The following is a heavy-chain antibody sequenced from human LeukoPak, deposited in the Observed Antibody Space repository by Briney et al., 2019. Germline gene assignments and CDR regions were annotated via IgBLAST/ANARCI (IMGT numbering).Heavy chain of an antibody. CDR1: GFSFSSFE. J-gene: IGHJ6*03. V-gene: IGHV3-48*03. Sequence: GGSLRLSCAASGFSFSSFEMNWVRQAPGKGLEWLSYISNSGRTIYYAASVQGRFIISRDNAKDSLYLQMNSLRAEDTALYYCARETKVVVPAAISFYYYYMDVWGKGTTVTVSS. CDR2: ISNSGRTI. D-gene: IGHD2-2*01. CDR3: ARETKVVVPAAISFYYYYMDV.